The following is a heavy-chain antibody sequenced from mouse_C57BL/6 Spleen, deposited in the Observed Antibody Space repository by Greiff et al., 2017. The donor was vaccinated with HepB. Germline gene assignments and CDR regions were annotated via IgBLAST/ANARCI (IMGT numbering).Heavy chain of an antibody. Sequence: VQLQQPGAELVKPGASVKLSCKASGYTFTSYWMHWVKQRPGQGLEWIGMIHPNSGSTNYNEKFKSKATLTVDKSSSTAYMQLSSLTSEDSAVYYCARSLYYGNYDYWGQGTTLTVSS. D-gene: IGHD2-1*01. J-gene: IGHJ2*01. CDR2: IHPNSGST. CDR3: ARSLYYGNYDY. V-gene: IGHV1-64*01. CDR1: GYTFTSYW.